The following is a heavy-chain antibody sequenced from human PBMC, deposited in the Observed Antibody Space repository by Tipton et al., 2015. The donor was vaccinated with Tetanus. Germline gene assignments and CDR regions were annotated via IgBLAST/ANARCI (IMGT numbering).Heavy chain of an antibody. V-gene: IGHV1-2*02. CDR1: GYTFTGYY. Sequence: QLVQSGAEMKKPGASVKVSCKASGYTFTGYYIYWVRQAPGQGLEWMGWIDPNSGATVYAQKFQGRVTMTRDTSISTASMELRSLRSDDTAVYYCARDRGDYIYYGMDVWGPGTTVTVS. CDR3: ARDRGDYIYYGMDV. CDR2: IDPNSGAT. D-gene: IGHD3-22*01. J-gene: IGHJ6*02.